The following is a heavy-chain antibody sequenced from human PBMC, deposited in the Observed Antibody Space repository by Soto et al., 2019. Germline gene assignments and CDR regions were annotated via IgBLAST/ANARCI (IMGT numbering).Heavy chain of an antibody. CDR3: ARYIYGQELQA. J-gene: IGHJ5*02. CDR2: MRANSGDT. D-gene: IGHD3-3*02. V-gene: IGHV1-8*01. CDR1: GDIFTNFD. Sequence: QVQLVQPGAEVRKPGASVKVSCKASGDIFTNFDFNWVRQATGQGLEWIGWMRANSGDTGHDQKFQGRVRMTRDTSMSTAYMELSSLRAEDTAVYYCARYIYGQELQAWGQGTLVFVSS.